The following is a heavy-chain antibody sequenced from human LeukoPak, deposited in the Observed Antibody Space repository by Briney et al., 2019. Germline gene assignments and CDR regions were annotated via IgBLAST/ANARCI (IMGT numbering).Heavy chain of an antibody. D-gene: IGHD2-21*01. CDR2: IYYSGST. CDR1: GDSISSSSYY. Sequence: SETLSLTCTVSGDSISSSSYYWGWIRQPPGKGLEWIGRIYYSGSTYYNPSLKSRVTISADTSKNQFSLKLSSVTAADTAVYYCARQPISASYYFDYWGQGTLVTVSS. J-gene: IGHJ4*02. CDR3: ARQPISASYYFDY. V-gene: IGHV4-39*01.